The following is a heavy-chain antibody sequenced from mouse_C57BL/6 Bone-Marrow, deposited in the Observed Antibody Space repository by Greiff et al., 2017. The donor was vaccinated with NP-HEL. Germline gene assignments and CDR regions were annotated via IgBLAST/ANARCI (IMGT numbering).Heavy chain of an antibody. D-gene: IGHD1-1*01. CDR1: GFTFSSYG. CDR2: ISSGGSYT. J-gene: IGHJ1*03. V-gene: IGHV5-6*01. Sequence: VQLKQSGGDLVKPGGSLKLSCAASGFTFSSYGMSWVRQTPDKRLEWVATISSGGSYTYYPDSVKGRFTISRDNAKNTLYLQMSSLKSEDTAMYYCARQGYYYGSSWYFDVWGTGTTVTVSS. CDR3: ARQGYYYGSSWYFDV.